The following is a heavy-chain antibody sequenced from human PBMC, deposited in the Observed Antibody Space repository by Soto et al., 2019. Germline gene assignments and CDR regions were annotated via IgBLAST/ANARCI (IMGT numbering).Heavy chain of an antibody. Sequence: GGSLRLSCAASGFTFSSYGMHWVRQAPGKGLEWVAVISYDGSDKYYADSVKGRFTISRDNSNNTLYLQMNSLRAEDTAVYYCARTVPAARGYYGMDVWGQGTTVTVSS. D-gene: IGHD2-2*01. CDR1: GFTFSSYG. CDR3: ARTVPAARGYYGMDV. V-gene: IGHV3-33*08. J-gene: IGHJ6*02. CDR2: ISYDGSDK.